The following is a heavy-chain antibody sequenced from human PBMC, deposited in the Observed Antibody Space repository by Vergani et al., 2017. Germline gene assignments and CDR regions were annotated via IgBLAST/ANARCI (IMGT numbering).Heavy chain of an antibody. CDR3: AKCPQIYYYYGMDV. Sequence: QVQLVESGGGVVQPGRSLRLSCAASGFTFSSYGMHWVRQAPGKGLEWVAVISYYGSNKYYADSVKGRFTISRDNSKNTLYLQMNSLRAEDTAVYYCAKCPQIYYYYGMDVWGQGTTVTVSS. CDR2: ISYYGSNK. V-gene: IGHV3-30*18. CDR1: GFTFSSYG. J-gene: IGHJ6*02.